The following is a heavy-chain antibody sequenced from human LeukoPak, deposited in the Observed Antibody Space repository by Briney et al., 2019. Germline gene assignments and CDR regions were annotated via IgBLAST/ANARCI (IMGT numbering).Heavy chain of an antibody. CDR3: ARDGVAAAGGGAFDI. J-gene: IGHJ3*02. CDR2: IYYSGST. Sequence: SETLSLTCTVSGGSISSYYWSWIRQPPGKGLEWIGYIYYSGSTNYNPSLKSRVTISVDTSKNQFSLKLSSVTAADTAVYYCARDGVAAAGGGAFDIWGQGTMVTVSS. V-gene: IGHV4-59*01. D-gene: IGHD6-13*01. CDR1: GGSISSYY.